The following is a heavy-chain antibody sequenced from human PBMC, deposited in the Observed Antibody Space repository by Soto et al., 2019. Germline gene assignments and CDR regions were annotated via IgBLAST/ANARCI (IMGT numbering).Heavy chain of an antibody. CDR2: IGTAGDK. Sequence: GGSLRLSCAASGFTFSSYDMHWVRQATGKGLEWVSAIGTAGDKYYPGSVKGRFTISRENAKNSLYLQMNSLRAEDTAVYYCARSRDGYNYSFDYWGQGTLVTVSS. V-gene: IGHV3-13*01. CDR1: GFTFSSYD. CDR3: ARSRDGYNYSFDY. J-gene: IGHJ4*02. D-gene: IGHD5-12*01.